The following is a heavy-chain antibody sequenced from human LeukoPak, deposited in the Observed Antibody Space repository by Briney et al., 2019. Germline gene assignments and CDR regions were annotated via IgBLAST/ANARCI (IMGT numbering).Heavy chain of an antibody. J-gene: IGHJ4*02. Sequence: SWIRQPPGKGLEWVGRIKSKTDGGTTDYAAPVKGRFTISRDDSKNTLYLQMNSLKTEDTAVYYCTTDYYDSSGYYYGGYYFDYWGQGTLVTVSS. V-gene: IGHV3-15*01. D-gene: IGHD3-22*01. CDR2: IKSKTDGGTT. CDR3: TTDYYDSSGYYYGGYYFDY.